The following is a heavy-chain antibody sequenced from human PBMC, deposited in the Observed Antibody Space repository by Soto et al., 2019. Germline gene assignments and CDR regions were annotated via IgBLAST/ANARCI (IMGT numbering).Heavy chain of an antibody. V-gene: IGHV1-2*02. CDR2: INPNNGGT. CDR3: ARVPPRYNGFDP. J-gene: IGHJ5*02. CDR1: GYTFTGHY. Sequence: ASVKVSCKASGYTFTGHYIHWVRQAPGQELEWMGWINPNNGGTTYAQKFQGRVTMTRDTSISTAYLELRRLRSDDTATYYSARVPPRYNGFDPWGQGTVVTVSS.